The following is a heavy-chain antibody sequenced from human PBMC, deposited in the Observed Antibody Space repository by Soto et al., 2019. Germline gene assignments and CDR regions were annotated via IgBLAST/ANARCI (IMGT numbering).Heavy chain of an antibody. D-gene: IGHD2-8*01. V-gene: IGHV4-39*02. CDR2: IYYSGTT. J-gene: IGHJ4*02. CDR1: SGSISSRSYY. CDR3: ARGLYCTYGVCPYYFDS. Sequence: QLQLQESGPGLVKPSETLSLTCTVSSGSISSRSYYWGWIRQSPGTGLEWIGTIYYSGTTYYNPSLKSRVTISVDTSKNHFSLKLTSVPAADTAVYYCARGLYCTYGVCPYYFDSWGQGTLVTVSS.